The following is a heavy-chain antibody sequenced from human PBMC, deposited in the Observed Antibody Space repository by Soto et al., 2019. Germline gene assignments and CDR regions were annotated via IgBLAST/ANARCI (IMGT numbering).Heavy chain of an antibody. D-gene: IGHD3-22*01. V-gene: IGHV3-48*03. CDR3: ARDTYDSSGYYYFAFDI. CDR2: ISSSGSTI. CDR1: GFTFSSYE. Sequence: GVSLRLSCAASGFTFSSYEMNWVRQAPGKGLEWVSYISSSGSTIYYADSVKGRFTISRDNAKNSLYLQMNSLRAEDTAVYYCARDTYDSSGYYYFAFDIWGQGTMVTVSS. J-gene: IGHJ3*02.